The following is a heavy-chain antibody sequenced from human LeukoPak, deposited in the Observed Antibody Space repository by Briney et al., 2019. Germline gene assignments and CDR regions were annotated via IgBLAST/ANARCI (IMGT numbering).Heavy chain of an antibody. D-gene: IGHD3-22*01. CDR3: ARGAYYYED. CDR2: LSGSGSSA. V-gene: IGHV3-23*01. CDR1: GFTFSTYA. J-gene: IGHJ4*02. Sequence: QSGGSLRLSCAASGFTFSTYAMSWVRQAPGKGLEWVSGLSGSGSSAYYADSVKGRFTISRDNSKNTLYLQMNSLRAEDTAVYYCARGAYYYEDWGQGTLVTVSS.